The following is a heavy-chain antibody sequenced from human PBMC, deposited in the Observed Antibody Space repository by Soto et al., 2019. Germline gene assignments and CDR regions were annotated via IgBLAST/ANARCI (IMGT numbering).Heavy chain of an antibody. J-gene: IGHJ4*02. CDR1: GFTFSTYF. V-gene: IGHV3-7*01. CDR2: IKPDGSER. CDR3: ASDLNWPNF. D-gene: IGHD1-20*01. Sequence: EVQLVESGGGLVQPGGSLRLSCAASGFTFSTYFMTWVRQAPGKGLEWVATIKPDGSERWYVDSVKGRFTISRDNAKNSLYLEMNSLRAVDTAVYFCASDLNWPNFWGQGSLVAVSS.